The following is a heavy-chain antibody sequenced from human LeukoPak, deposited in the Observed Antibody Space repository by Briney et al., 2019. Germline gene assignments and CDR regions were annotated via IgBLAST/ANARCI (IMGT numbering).Heavy chain of an antibody. Sequence: QPGGSLRLSCAASGFTFSSYSMNWLRQAPGKGLEWVSYISSSSSTIYYADSVKGRFTISRDNAKNSLYLQMNRLVAQDKAVDYRERLPYDSASGCAIVIWRRGTMLSVSS. CDR2: ISSSSSTI. CDR1: GFTFSSYS. V-gene: IGHV3-48*01. J-gene: IGHJ3*02. D-gene: IGHD2-2*02. CDR3: ERLPYDSASGCAIVI.